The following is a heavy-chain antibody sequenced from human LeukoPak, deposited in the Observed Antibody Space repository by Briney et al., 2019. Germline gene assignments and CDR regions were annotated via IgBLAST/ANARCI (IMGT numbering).Heavy chain of an antibody. Sequence: GGSLRLSCAASGFTFSSYGMHWVRQAPGKGLEWVAVISYDGGTKYYADSVKGRLTISRDNSKNTLYLQMNSLRAEDTAVYYCAKTQSSSWYYFDYRGQGTLVTVSS. CDR2: ISYDGGTK. CDR3: AKTQSSSWYYFDY. CDR1: GFTFSSYG. D-gene: IGHD6-13*01. J-gene: IGHJ4*02. V-gene: IGHV3-30*18.